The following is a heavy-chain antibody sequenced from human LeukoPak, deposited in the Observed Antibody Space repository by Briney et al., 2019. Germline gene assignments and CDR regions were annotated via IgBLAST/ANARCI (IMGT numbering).Heavy chain of an antibody. CDR1: SESFSAYY. CDR2: ITYSGIT. Sequence: PSETLSLTCAVYSESFSAYYWSWIRQPPGKGLEWIGDITYSGITNYNPSLKSRVTISVDTSKNQFSLELTSVTAADTAVYYCARGYGDFRVEGRYFHSWGQGTLVTVSS. CDR3: ARGYGDFRVEGRYFHS. J-gene: IGHJ4*02. D-gene: IGHD4-17*01. V-gene: IGHV4-34*01.